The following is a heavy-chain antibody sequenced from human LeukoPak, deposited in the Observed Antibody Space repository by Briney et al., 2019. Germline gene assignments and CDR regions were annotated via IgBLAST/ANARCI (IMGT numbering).Heavy chain of an antibody. CDR1: GFTFSSCG. V-gene: IGHV3-23*01. J-gene: IGHJ3*02. Sequence: GGSLRLSCAASGFTFSSCGMSWVRQAPGKGLEWVSAISGSGGNTYYADSVKGRFTISRDNSKNTLYLQMNSLRAEDTAVYYCAKDSDAFDIWGQGTMVTVSS. CDR3: AKDSDAFDI. CDR2: ISGSGGNT.